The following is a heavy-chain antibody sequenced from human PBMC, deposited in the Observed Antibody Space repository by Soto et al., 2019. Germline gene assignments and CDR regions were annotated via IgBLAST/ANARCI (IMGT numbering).Heavy chain of an antibody. Sequence: GGSLRLSCAASGFTFSSYAMSWVRRAPGKGLEWVSAISGSGGSTYYADSVKGRFTISRDNSKNTLYLQMNSLRAEDTAVYYCAKDEMITFGGVIVPYPFDYWGQGTLVTVSS. CDR2: ISGSGGST. J-gene: IGHJ4*02. CDR3: AKDEMITFGGVIVPYPFDY. V-gene: IGHV3-23*01. D-gene: IGHD3-16*02. CDR1: GFTFSSYA.